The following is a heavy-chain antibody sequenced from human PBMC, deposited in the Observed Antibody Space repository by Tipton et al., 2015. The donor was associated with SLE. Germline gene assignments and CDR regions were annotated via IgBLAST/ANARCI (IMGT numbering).Heavy chain of an antibody. CDR3: ARVRGLSTWYDY. Sequence: TLSLTCTVSGGSLSNYYWTWIRQPPGKGLEWIGYIYASGSTSYSPSLKSRLTISVDTSRSQFSLNLTSVTAADTAVYYCARVRGLSTWYDYWGQGTVVIVSS. CDR1: GGSLSNYY. J-gene: IGHJ4*02. D-gene: IGHD3-3*02. V-gene: IGHV4-4*08. CDR2: IYASGST.